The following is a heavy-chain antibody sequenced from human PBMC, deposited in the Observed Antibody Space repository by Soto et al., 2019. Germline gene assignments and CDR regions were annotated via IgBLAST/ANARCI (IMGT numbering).Heavy chain of an antibody. CDR3: MGLYYYGSGIDY. CDR2: IKSKTDGGTT. D-gene: IGHD3-10*01. CDR1: GFTFSNAW. J-gene: IGHJ4*02. V-gene: IGHV3-15*01. Sequence: EVQLVESGGGLVKPGGSLRLSCAASGFTFSNAWMSWVRQAPGKGLEWVGRIKSKTDGGTTDYAAPVKGRFTISRDDSKNTLYLQMNSLKTEDTAVYYCMGLYYYGSGIDYWGQGTLVTVSS.